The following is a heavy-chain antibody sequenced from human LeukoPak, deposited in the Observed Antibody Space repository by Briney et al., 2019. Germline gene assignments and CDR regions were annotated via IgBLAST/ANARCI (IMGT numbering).Heavy chain of an antibody. CDR2: ISANGGST. J-gene: IGHJ4*02. D-gene: IGHD5-24*01. CDR1: GFSFSSRA. V-gene: IGHV3-64D*09. CDR3: AQDWLATIEVPRHFDF. Sequence: GGSLRLSCSASGFSFSSRATHWVRRAPGRGLEYVSGISANGGSTYYTDSVKGKFTISRDNSKNTLYLQMSSVRSEDTAVYHCAQDWLATIEVPRHFDFWGQGTLVTVSS.